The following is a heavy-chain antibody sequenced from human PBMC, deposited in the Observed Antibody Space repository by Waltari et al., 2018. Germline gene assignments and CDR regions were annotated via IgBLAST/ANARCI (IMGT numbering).Heavy chain of an antibody. CDR1: GFTFSRYW. Sequence: SGFTFSRYWMGGVRQTPGKGLEWVANINYDGSQKYYVDSVKGRFTISRDNAKNSVYLQMNSLRVEDTAVYYCAKSRGFEYWGQGTLITVSS. J-gene: IGHJ4*02. V-gene: IGHV3-7*01. CDR3: AKSRGFEY. CDR2: INYDGSQK. D-gene: IGHD2-2*01.